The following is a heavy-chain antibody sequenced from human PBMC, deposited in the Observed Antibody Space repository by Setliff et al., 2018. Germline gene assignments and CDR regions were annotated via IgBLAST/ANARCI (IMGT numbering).Heavy chain of an antibody. CDR3: ATNPRKGRSGGYYYDDPYYYYMDV. CDR2: IWHDGTNK. D-gene: IGHD3-22*01. V-gene: IGHV3-33*01. Sequence: GGSLRLSCAASGLTLINNGFHWVRQAPGKGLEWVAIIWHDGTNKYYADSVKGRFDISRDSSKNTVYLQMNSLTAEDTAMYYCATNPRKGRSGGYYYDDPYYYYMDVWGKGTTVTVSS. CDR1: GLTLINNG. J-gene: IGHJ6*03.